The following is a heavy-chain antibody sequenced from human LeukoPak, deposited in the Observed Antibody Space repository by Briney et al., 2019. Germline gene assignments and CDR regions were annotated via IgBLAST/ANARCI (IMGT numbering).Heavy chain of an antibody. J-gene: IGHJ5*02. V-gene: IGHV4-34*01. CDR2: INHSGRP. CDR1: GGSFSGYY. D-gene: IGHD3-10*01. Sequence: SETLSLTCAVYGGSFSGYYWSWIRQPPGKGLEWIGEINHSGRPNYNPSLKSRVTISVDTSKNQFSLKLSSVTAAYTAVYYCARASGNYYGSGSYYNNFRFDPWGQGTLVTVSS. CDR3: ARASGNYYGSGSYYNNFRFDP.